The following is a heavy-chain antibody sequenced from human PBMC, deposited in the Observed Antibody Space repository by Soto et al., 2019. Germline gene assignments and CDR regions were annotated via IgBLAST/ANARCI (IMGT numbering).Heavy chain of an antibody. CDR2: MYYSGGS. J-gene: IGHJ4*02. Sequence: SETLSLTCSVSGASMNNYYGSWVRQPPGKGLEWIGYMYYSGGSNSNPSLKGRVTISVDTSKNQISLKLTSVTAADTAVYYCVRSGHSFGGVMWGQGTLVTVSS. CDR3: VRSGHSFGGVM. CDR1: GASMNNYY. D-gene: IGHD3-16*01. V-gene: IGHV4-59*01.